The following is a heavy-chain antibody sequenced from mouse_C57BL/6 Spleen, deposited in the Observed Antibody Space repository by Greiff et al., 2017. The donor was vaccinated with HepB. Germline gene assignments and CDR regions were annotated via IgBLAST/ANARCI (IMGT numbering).Heavy chain of an antibody. V-gene: IGHV1-19*01. D-gene: IGHD1-1*01. J-gene: IGHJ1*03. CDR2: INPYNGGT. CDR3: ARGGDGSSYWYFDV. Sequence: EVQLQQSGPVLVKPGASVKMSCKASGYTFTDYYMNWVKQSHGKSLEWIGVINPYNGGTSYNQKFKGKATLTVDKSSSTAYMELNSLTSEDSAVYYGARGGDGSSYWYFDVWGTGTTVTVSS. CDR1: GYTFTDYY.